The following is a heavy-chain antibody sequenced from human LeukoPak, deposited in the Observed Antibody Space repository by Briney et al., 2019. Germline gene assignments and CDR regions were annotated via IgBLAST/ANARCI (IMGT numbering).Heavy chain of an antibody. CDR2: INPDSGGT. V-gene: IGHV1-2*06. J-gene: IGHJ5*02. Sequence: ASVKVSCKAPGYTFTGYYLHLVRQAPGQGLEWMGRINPDSGGTNYAQKFQGRVTMTRDTSISTAYMELNRLTSDDTAVYYCARACSGGSCYSDNWLDPWGQGTLVTVSS. CDR1: GYTFTGYY. D-gene: IGHD2-15*01. CDR3: ARACSGGSCYSDNWLDP.